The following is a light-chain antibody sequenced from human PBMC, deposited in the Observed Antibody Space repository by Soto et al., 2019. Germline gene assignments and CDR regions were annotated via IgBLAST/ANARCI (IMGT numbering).Light chain of an antibody. J-gene: IGLJ3*02. CDR3: CSYTTSTTWV. V-gene: IGLV2-14*01. Sequence: QSALTQPASVSGSPGQSITISCTGTSNDVGGYNYVSWYQQHPGKAPKLIIYEVRNRPSGVSTRFSGSKSVNTASLTISGLQAEDEADYYCCSYTTSTTWVFGGGTKVTVL. CDR2: EVR. CDR1: SNDVGGYNY.